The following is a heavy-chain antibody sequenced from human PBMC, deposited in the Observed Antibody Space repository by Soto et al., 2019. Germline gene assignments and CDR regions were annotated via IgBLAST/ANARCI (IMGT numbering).Heavy chain of an antibody. J-gene: IGHJ4*02. D-gene: IGHD3-16*01. CDR1: GGTFSSYT. CDR2: IIPILGIA. Sequence: QVQLVQSGAEVKKPGSSVKVSFKASGGTFSSYTISWVRQAPGQGLEWMGRIIPILGIANYAQKFQGRVTITADKSTSTAYMELSSLRSEDTAVYYCSTMIPFDYWGQGTLVTVSS. CDR3: STMIPFDY. V-gene: IGHV1-69*02.